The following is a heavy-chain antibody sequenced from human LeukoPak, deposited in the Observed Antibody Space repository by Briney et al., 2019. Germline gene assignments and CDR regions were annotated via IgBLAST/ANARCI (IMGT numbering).Heavy chain of an antibody. J-gene: IGHJ4*02. CDR1: GFTFSSYG. CDR3: ATNGGGSNYFDY. V-gene: IGHV3-33*01. D-gene: IGHD3-16*01. CDR2: IWYDGSKK. Sequence: HPGRSLRLSCAASGFTFSSYGMHWVRQAPGKGLEWVADIWYDGSKKYYADSVKGRFTISRDTSKNTLYLQMNSLRAEDTALYYCATNGGGSNYFDYWGQGTLVTVSS.